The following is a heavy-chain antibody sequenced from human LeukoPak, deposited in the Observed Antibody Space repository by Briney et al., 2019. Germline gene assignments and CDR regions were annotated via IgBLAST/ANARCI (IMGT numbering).Heavy chain of an antibody. J-gene: IGHJ4*02. CDR2: INPNSGGT. CDR3: LYNGDYGLDY. V-gene: IGHV1-2*02. D-gene: IGHD4-17*01. CDR1: GYTFIDYY. Sequence: ASVKVSCKASGYTFIDYYMHSVRQAPGQGLEWMGWINPNSGGTNYVQKFQGRVTMTRDTSISTAYMELSRLRSDDTAVYYCLYNGDYGLDYWGQGTLVNVSS.